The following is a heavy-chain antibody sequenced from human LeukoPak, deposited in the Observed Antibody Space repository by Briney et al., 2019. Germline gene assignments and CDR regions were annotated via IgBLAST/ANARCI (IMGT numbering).Heavy chain of an antibody. CDR3: ARDPPTYCSSTSCHLFYYGMDV. D-gene: IGHD2-2*01. V-gene: IGHV3-21*01. Sequence: GGSLRLSCAASGFTFSIYSMNWVRQAPGKGLEWVSSISSSSSYIYYADSVKGRFTISRDNAKNSLYLQMNSLRAEDTAVYYCARDPPTYCSSTSCHLFYYGMDVWGQGTTVTVSS. CDR2: ISSSSSYI. CDR1: GFTFSIYS. J-gene: IGHJ6*02.